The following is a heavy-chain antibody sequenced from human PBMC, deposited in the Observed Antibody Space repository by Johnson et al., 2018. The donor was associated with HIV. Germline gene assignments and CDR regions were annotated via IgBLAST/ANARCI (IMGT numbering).Heavy chain of an antibody. CDR2: ISYDGSEK. J-gene: IGHJ3*02. D-gene: IGHD6-13*01. CDR3: AKVVTSSSSWQDDAFDI. Sequence: QVQLVESGGGLIQPGGSLRLSCAASGFTFSSYAMHWVRQAPGKGLEWVAVISYDGSEKYYADSVKGRFTISRDNSKNTLYLQMNSLRAEDTAVYYCAKVVTSSSSWQDDAFDIWGQGTMVTVSS. CDR1: GFTFSSYA. V-gene: IGHV3-30*04.